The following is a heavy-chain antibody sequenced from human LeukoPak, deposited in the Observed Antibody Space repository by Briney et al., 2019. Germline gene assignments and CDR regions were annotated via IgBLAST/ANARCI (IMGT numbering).Heavy chain of an antibody. D-gene: IGHD2-2*01. Sequence: GASVKVSCKASGYTFTGYYMHWVRQAPGQGLEWMGWINPNSGGTNYARKFQGRVTMTRDTSISTAYMELSRLRSDDTAVYYCAREMTYCSSTSCYVDYWGQGTLVTVPS. CDR2: INPNSGGT. CDR3: AREMTYCSSTSCYVDY. V-gene: IGHV1-2*02. J-gene: IGHJ4*02. CDR1: GYTFTGYY.